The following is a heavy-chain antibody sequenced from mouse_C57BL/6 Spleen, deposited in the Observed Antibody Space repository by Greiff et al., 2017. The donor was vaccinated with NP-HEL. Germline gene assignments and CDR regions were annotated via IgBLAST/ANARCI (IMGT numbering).Heavy chain of an antibody. Sequence: EVKLLESGGGLVQPGGSLKLSCAASGFTFSDYGMHWVRQAPEKGLEWVAYISSGSSTIYYADTVKGRFTIPRANAKNTLFLQMTSLRSEDTAMYYCARSPYYYGSSYVGWYFDVWGTGTTVTVSS. J-gene: IGHJ1*03. D-gene: IGHD1-1*01. CDR2: ISSGSSTI. CDR3: ARSPYYYGSSYVGWYFDV. V-gene: IGHV5-17*01. CDR1: GFTFSDYG.